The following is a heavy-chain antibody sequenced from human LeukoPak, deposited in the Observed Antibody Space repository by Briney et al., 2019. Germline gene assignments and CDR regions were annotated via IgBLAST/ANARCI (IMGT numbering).Heavy chain of an antibody. Sequence: GGSLRLSCAASGFTFSDYAMTWVRQAPGKGLVWVSRINGDGTSTSYADYLKGRFTISRDSAKNTLYLQVNSLRAEDTAVYYCARGGSSGNYCFNYWGQGTLVTVSS. J-gene: IGHJ4*02. D-gene: IGHD3-22*01. CDR1: GFTFSDYA. CDR3: ARGGSSGNYCFNY. V-gene: IGHV3-74*01. CDR2: INGDGTST.